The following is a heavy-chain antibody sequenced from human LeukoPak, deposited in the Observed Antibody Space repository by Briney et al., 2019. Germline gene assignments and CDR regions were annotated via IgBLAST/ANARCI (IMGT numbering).Heavy chain of an antibody. CDR2: IIPIFGTA. CDR1: GGTFSSYA. V-gene: IGHV1-69*05. J-gene: IGHJ4*02. CDR3: ARDGEKQLLYAETIFDY. D-gene: IGHD2-2*02. Sequence: SVKVSCKASGGTFSSYAISWVRQAPGQGLEWMGGIIPIFGTANYAQKFQGRVTITTDESTSTAYMELSSLRSEDTAVYYCARDGEKQLLYAETIFDYWGQGTLVTVSS.